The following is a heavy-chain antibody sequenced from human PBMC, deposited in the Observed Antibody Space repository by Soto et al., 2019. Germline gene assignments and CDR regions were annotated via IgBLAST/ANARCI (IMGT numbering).Heavy chain of an antibody. CDR2: IYYSGST. CDR1: GGSVSSGSYY. Sequence: SETLSLTCTVSGGSVSSGSYYWSWIRQPPGKGLEWIGYIYYSGSTNYNPSLKSRVTISVDTSKNQFSLKLSSVTAADTAVYYCARSGYSYGPFDYWGQGTLVTVSS. D-gene: IGHD5-18*01. CDR3: ARSGYSYGPFDY. V-gene: IGHV4-61*01. J-gene: IGHJ4*02.